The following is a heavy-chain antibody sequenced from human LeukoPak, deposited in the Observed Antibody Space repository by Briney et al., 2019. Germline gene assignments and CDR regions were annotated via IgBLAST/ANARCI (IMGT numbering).Heavy chain of an antibody. Sequence: ASVKVSCKASGYTFTSYAMNWVRQAPGQGLEWMGMINPSGGSTSYAQKFQGRVTMTRDTSTSTVYMELSSLRSEDTAVYYCARDMWFGDLRGWFDPWGQGTLVTVSS. CDR3: ARDMWFGDLRGWFDP. D-gene: IGHD3-10*01. J-gene: IGHJ5*02. CDR1: GYTFTSYA. V-gene: IGHV1-46*01. CDR2: INPSGGST.